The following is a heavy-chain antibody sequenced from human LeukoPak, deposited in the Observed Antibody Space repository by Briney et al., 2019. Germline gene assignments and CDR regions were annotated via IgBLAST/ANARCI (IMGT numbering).Heavy chain of an antibody. Sequence: GGSLRLSCAASGFTFSSYAMHWVRQAPGKGLEWVAVISYDGSNKYYADSVKGRFTISRDNSKNTLYLQMNSLRAEDTAVYYCARETTDGIAVAGLDYWGQGTLVTVSS. CDR1: GFTFSSYA. CDR2: ISYDGSNK. CDR3: ARETTDGIAVAGLDY. D-gene: IGHD6-19*01. J-gene: IGHJ4*02. V-gene: IGHV3-30-3*01.